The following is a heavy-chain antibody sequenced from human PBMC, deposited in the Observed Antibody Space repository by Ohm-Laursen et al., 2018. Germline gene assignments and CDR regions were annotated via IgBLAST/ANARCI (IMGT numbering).Heavy chain of an antibody. CDR2: IIPIFGTA. CDR3: AWGVLGSGYYYVIHAFDI. J-gene: IGHJ3*02. CDR1: GGTFSSYA. Sequence: SVKVSCKASGGTFSSYAISWVRQAPGQELEWMGGIIPIFGTANYAQKFQGRVTITADESTSTAYMELSSLRSEDTAVYYCAWGVLGSGYYYVIHAFDIWGQGTMVTVSS. V-gene: IGHV1-69*13. D-gene: IGHD3-22*01.